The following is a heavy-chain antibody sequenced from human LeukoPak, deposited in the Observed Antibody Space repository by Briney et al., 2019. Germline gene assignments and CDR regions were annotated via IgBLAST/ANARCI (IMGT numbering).Heavy chain of an antibody. CDR3: ARDYDTTSGSLGDY. J-gene: IGHJ4*02. Sequence: GGSLRLSCAASGFTFSSYEMNWVRQAPGKGLEWVSYISSSGSTIYYADSVKGRFTISRDNSKNTLYLQMNSLRAEDTAVYYCARDYDTTSGSLGDYWGQGTLVTVSS. D-gene: IGHD3-10*01. V-gene: IGHV3-48*03. CDR1: GFTFSSYE. CDR2: ISSSGSTI.